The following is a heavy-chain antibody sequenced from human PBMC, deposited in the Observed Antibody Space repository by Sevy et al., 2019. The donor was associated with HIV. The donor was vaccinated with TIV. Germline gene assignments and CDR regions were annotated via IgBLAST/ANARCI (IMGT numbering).Heavy chain of an antibody. CDR2: ISSNSDTI. CDR3: TRDHVKDGDLGDYYYYAMDV. D-gene: IGHD4-17*01. Sequence: GESLKISCAASGFTLSDYYMSWIRQAPGKGLQWISYISSNSDTIYYAGSVKGRFTISRDNAKNSLYLQMSSLRAEDTAVYYCTRDHVKDGDLGDYYYYAMDVWGQGTTVTVSS. J-gene: IGHJ6*02. V-gene: IGHV3-11*01. CDR1: GFTLSDYY.